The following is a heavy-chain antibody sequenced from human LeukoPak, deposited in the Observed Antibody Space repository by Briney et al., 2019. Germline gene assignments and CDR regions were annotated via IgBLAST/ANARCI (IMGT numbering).Heavy chain of an antibody. CDR3: ARGMYGDDYGDSELYYYYMDV. D-gene: IGHD4-17*01. CDR1: GYTFTSYG. CDR2: ISAYNGNT. Sequence: ASVKVSCKSSGYTFTSYGISWVREAPGQVLEWMGWISAYNGNTNYAQKLQGRVTMTTDTSTSTAYMELRSLRSDDTAVYYCARGMYGDDYGDSELYYYYMDVWGKGTTVTVSS. J-gene: IGHJ6*03. V-gene: IGHV1-18*01.